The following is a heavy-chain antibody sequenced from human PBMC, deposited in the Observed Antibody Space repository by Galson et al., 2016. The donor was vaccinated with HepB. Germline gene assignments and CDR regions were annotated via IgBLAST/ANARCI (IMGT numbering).Heavy chain of an antibody. J-gene: IGHJ4*02. V-gene: IGHV3-33*01. CDR1: RFTFSSYG. CDR3: ARGIPQTYYFDY. Sequence: SLRLSCAASRFTFSSYGMHWVRQAPGKGLEWVSVIWYDGRNYFYADSVKGRFTISRDNSKNTVYLEMNSLGAEDTAVYYCARGIPQTYYFDYWGQGSLVTVSS. D-gene: IGHD3-16*01. CDR2: IWYDGRNY.